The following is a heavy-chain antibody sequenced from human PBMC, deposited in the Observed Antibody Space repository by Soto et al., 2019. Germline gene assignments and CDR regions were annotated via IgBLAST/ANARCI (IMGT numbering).Heavy chain of an antibody. J-gene: IGHJ4*02. CDR1: GYTFTSYG. V-gene: IGHV1-18*04. CDR2: ISSYNGNT. D-gene: IGHD5-12*01. Sequence: ASVKVSCKASGYTFTSYGISWVRQAPGQGLEWMVWISSYNGNTNYAQKLQGRVTMTTDTSTSTAYMELSSLRYDDTAVYYGARKSLGYGSDYWGQGTLVTVSS. CDR3: ARKSLGYGSDY.